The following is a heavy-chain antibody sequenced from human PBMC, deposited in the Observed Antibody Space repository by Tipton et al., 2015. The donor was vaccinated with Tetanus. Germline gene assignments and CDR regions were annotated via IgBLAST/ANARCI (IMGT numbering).Heavy chain of an antibody. CDR1: GFTSESHY. J-gene: IGHJ6*02. V-gene: IGHV3-74*01. D-gene: IGHD2-15*01. CDR3: ARELDCSGGGCYSYGLDV. CDR2: INPDGRRT. Sequence: GSLRLSCAASGFTSESHYMHWVRQTPGKGLVWISRINPDGRRTNYADPVKGRFTISRDHAKNTVYLQMNSLRAEDTAVYFCARELDCSGGGCYSYGLDVWGQGTTVTVSS.